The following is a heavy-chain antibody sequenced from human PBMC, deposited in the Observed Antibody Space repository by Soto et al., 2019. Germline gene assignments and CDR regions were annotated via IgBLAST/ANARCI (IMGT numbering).Heavy chain of an antibody. D-gene: IGHD2-21*02. CDR3: ARAYCGGDCYSYWFDP. CDR1: GGSIRSGDHY. J-gene: IGHJ5*02. CDR2: IYYSGST. V-gene: IGHV4-30-4*01. Sequence: QVQLQESGPGLVKPSQTLSLTCTVSGGSIRSGDHYWSWIRQPPGKGLEWIGYIYYSGSTYYNPCRKSHVTISADPSKSQFSLKMSYATAADTAVYYCARAYCGGDCYSYWFDPWGQGTLVTVSS.